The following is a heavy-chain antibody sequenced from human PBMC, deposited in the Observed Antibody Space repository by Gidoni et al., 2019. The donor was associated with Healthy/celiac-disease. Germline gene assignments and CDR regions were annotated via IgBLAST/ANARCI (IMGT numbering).Heavy chain of an antibody. CDR3: AHRLLIAAPYYFDY. CDR2: IYWNDDK. CDR1: GFSPSTSGVG. D-gene: IGHD6-13*01. V-gene: IGHV2-5*01. J-gene: IGHJ4*02. Sequence: QITLKESGPTLVKPTQTLTLTCTFSGFSPSTSGVGVGWIRQPPGKALEWLALIYWNDDKRYSPSLKSRLTITKDTSKNQVVLTMTNMDPVDTATYYCAHRLLIAAPYYFDYWGQGTLVTVSS.